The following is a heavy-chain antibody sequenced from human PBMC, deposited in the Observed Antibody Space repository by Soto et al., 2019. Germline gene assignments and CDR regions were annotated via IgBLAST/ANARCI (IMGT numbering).Heavy chain of an antibody. D-gene: IGHD4-17*01. CDR3: ASAVNNWFDP. CDR2: INHSGST. V-gene: IGHV4-34*01. J-gene: IGHJ5*02. Sequence: QVQLQQWGAGLLKPSETLSLTCAVYGGSFSGYYWSWIRQPPGKGLEWIGEINHSGSTNYTPSLKSRVPISVDTSKNQFSLKLSSVTAADTAVYYCASAVNNWFDPWGQGTLVTVSS. CDR1: GGSFSGYY.